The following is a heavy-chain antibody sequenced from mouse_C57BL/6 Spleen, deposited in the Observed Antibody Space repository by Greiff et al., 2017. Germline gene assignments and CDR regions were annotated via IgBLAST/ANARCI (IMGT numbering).Heavy chain of an antibody. Sequence: EVQRVESGGGLVQPGGSMKLSCVASGFTFSNYWMNWVRQSPEQGLEWVAQIRLKSDNYATHYAESVKGRFTISRDDSKSSVYLQMNNLRAEDTGIYYCTGPASWFAYWGQGTLVTVSA. CDR2: IRLKSDNYAT. D-gene: IGHD1-2*01. CDR1: GFTFSNYW. J-gene: IGHJ3*01. V-gene: IGHV6-3*01. CDR3: TGPASWFAY.